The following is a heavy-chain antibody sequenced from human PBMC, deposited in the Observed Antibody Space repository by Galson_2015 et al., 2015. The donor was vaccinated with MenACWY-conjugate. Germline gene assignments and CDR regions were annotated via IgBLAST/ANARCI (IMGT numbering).Heavy chain of an antibody. CDR3: AREYNK. Sequence: ETLSLTCAVSGGSVSSGSYWAWIRPPPGKGLEWIGLIYCSGSTKYNPSLKSRVTISLDMSKNQVSLKLSSVTAADTAVYYCAREYNKWGQGTLVTVSS. CDR2: IYCSGST. V-gene: IGHV4-61*01. D-gene: IGHD1-14*01. J-gene: IGHJ4*02. CDR1: GGSVSSGSY.